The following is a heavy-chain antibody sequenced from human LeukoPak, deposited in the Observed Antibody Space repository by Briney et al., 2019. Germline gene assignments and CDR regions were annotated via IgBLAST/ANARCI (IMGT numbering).Heavy chain of an antibody. Sequence: GASVKVSCKASGGTFRSYAFNWVRQAPGQGLGWMGGIIPIFGTANYAQKFQGRVTITADESTSTAYMELSSLRSEDTAVYYCARGRGYSRPFDYWGQGTLVTVSS. CDR3: ARGRGYSRPFDY. V-gene: IGHV1-69*13. D-gene: IGHD5-18*01. J-gene: IGHJ4*02. CDR2: IIPIFGTA. CDR1: GGTFRSYA.